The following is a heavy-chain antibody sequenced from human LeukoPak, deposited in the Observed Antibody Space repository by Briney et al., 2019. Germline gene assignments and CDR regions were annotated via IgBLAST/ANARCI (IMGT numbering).Heavy chain of an antibody. J-gene: IGHJ5*02. CDR2: MNPNSGNT. D-gene: IGHD6-13*01. V-gene: IGHV1-8*01. CDR1: GYTFTSYD. CDR3: ARDQQQLVRRFDP. Sequence: GASVKVSCKASGYTFTSYDINWVRQATGQGLEWMGWMNPNSGNTGYAQKFQGRVTMTTDTSTSTAYMELRSLRSDDTAVYYCARDQQQLVRRFDPWSQGTLVTVSS.